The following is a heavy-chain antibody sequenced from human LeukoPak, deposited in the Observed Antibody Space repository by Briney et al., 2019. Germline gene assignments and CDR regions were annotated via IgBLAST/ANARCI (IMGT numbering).Heavy chain of an antibody. CDR1: GGSISSGGYY. D-gene: IGHD3-10*01. CDR2: IYYSGST. CDR3: ARGATFTRWINYLDY. Sequence: PSETLSLTCTVSGGSISSGGYYWGWIRQHPGKGLEWIGYIYYSGSTYYNPSLKSRVTISVDTSKSQFSLKLSSVTAADTAVYYCARGATFTRWINYLDYWGQGTLVTVSS. J-gene: IGHJ4*02. V-gene: IGHV4-31*03.